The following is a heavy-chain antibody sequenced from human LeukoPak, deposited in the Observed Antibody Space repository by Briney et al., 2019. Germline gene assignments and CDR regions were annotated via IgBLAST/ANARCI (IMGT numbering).Heavy chain of an antibody. Sequence: GGSLRLSCAASGFTFSDYTMNWVRQAPGQGLEWVGRIRNKARSYTTEYAASVTGRFTISRDDSKNSLYLQMNSLTIEDTAVYYCTGGRSDRGYYGFDVWGQGTTVIVSS. J-gene: IGHJ6*02. V-gene: IGHV3-72*01. CDR2: IRNKARSYTT. CDR3: TGGRSDRGYYGFDV. CDR1: GFTFSDYT.